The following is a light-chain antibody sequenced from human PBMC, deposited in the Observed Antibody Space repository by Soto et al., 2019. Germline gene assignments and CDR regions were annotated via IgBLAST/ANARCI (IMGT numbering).Light chain of an antibody. CDR1: SSDVGGCNY. CDR3: SSYAGSNRGV. CDR2: EVS. V-gene: IGLV2-8*01. J-gene: IGLJ3*02. Sequence: QSVLTQPPSASGSPGQSVTISCTGTSSDVGGCNYVSWYQQHPGKPPKLMIYEVSKRPSGVPDRFSGSKSGNTASLTVSGLQAEDEADYYCSSYAGSNRGVFGGGTKLTVL.